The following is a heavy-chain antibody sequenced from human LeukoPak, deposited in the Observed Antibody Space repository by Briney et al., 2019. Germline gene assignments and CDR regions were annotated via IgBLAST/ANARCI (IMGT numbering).Heavy chain of an antibody. CDR1: GFTFSSYA. CDR3: ARASSGPYFCDY. CDR2: ISGSGGST. J-gene: IGHJ4*02. V-gene: IGHV3-23*01. Sequence: GGSLRLSCAASGFTFSSYAMSWVRQAPGKGLEWVSAISGSGGSTYYADSVKGRFTISRDNSKNSLYLQMNSLRAGDTAVYYCARASSGPYFCDYWGQGTLVTVSS. D-gene: IGHD3-22*01.